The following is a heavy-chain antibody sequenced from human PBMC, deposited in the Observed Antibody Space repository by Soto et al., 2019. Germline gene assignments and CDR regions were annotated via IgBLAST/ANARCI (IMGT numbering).Heavy chain of an antibody. Sequence: QVQLVQSGAEVKKPGASVKVSCKASGYTFTSYAISWVRQAPGQGLEWMGWISAYNGNTNYAQKLQXXXPXXTDTSTSTAYMELRSLRSDDTAVYYCARDSPPMDVWGQGTTVTVSS. CDR3: ARDSPPMDV. J-gene: IGHJ6*02. CDR2: ISAYNGNT. CDR1: GYTFTSYA. V-gene: IGHV1-18*01.